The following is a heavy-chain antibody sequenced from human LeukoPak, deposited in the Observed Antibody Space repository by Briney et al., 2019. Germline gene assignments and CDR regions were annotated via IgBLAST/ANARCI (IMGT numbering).Heavy chain of an antibody. D-gene: IGHD2-15*01. CDR3: ARGTFDCSGGSCYHAGDYYYYMDV. CDR1: GGTFSSYA. V-gene: IGHV1-69*05. J-gene: IGHJ6*03. CDR2: IIPIFGTA. Sequence: SVKVSCMASGGTFSSYAISWVRQAPGQGLEWMGRIIPIFGTANYAQKFQGRVTITTDESTSTAYMELSSLRSEDTAVYYCARGTFDCSGGSCYHAGDYYYYMDVWGKGTTVTVSS.